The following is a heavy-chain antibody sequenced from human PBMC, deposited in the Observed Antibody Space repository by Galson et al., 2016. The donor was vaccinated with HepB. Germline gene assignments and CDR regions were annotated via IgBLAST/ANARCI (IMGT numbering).Heavy chain of an antibody. CDR2: ISANSGNT. D-gene: IGHD5-24*01. J-gene: IGHJ4*02. CDR1: GYRFPTYG. Sequence: SVKVSCKASGYRFPTYGISWVRQAPGQGLEWLGWISANSGNTRHAEKFQDRVTMTRDTSASSVYMDLRSLRSDDTAVYYCARDVQFRFDYWGQGALVTVAS. V-gene: IGHV1-18*04. CDR3: ARDVQFRFDY.